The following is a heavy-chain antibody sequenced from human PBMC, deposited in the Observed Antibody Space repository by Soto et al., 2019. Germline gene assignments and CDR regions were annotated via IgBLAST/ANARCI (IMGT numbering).Heavy chain of an antibody. CDR1: GFKFDDYA. CDR2: ISWSSVNM. D-gene: IGHD5-12*01. Sequence: PGGSLRLSCAASGFKFDDYAMYWVRQTPGRGLEWVSGISWSSVNMDYRDSVKGRFTISRDNAKNSLYLQMNSLRVEDTALYYCARDRGFGDTGVATLAFDVWGQGTTVTVSS. CDR3: ARDRGFGDTGVATLAFDV. V-gene: IGHV3-9*01. J-gene: IGHJ6*01.